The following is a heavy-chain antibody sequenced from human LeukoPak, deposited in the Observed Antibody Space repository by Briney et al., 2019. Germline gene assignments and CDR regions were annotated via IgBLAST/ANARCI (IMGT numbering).Heavy chain of an antibody. J-gene: IGHJ4*02. V-gene: IGHV1-18*04. D-gene: IGHD3-9*01. CDR1: GYTLPSNG. Sequence: GASMKVSCKASGYTLPSNGISWVRQAPGQGLEWMGWISAHKGNTNYAQKFQGRVTMTTDTSTSTAYMELRSLRSDDTAVYYCARWRGADVLRYFDYEMEPAAPSGHFDHWGQGTLVTVSS. CDR3: ARWRGADVLRYFDYEMEPAAPSGHFDH. CDR2: ISAHKGNT.